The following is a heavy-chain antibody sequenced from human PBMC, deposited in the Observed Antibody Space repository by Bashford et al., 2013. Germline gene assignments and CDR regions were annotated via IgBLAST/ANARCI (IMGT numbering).Heavy chain of an antibody. D-gene: IGHD4-17*01. V-gene: IGHV3-23*01. CDR3: ASLYYGDYVGVYYYGMDV. CDR2: ITGSGYSS. J-gene: IGHJ6*02. Sequence: VRQAPGKGLEWVSGITGSGYSSYYADSVKGRFTISRDNSKNTLYLQMNNLRPEDTAVYSCASLYYGDYVGVYYYGMDVWGQGTTVTVSS.